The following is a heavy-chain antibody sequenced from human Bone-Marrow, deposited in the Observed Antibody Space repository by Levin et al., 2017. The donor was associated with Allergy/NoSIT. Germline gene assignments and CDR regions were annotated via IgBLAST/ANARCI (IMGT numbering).Heavy chain of an antibody. D-gene: IGHD6-19*01. Sequence: PGGSLRLSCAASGFPFTNYWMSWVRQAPGKGLEWVANINQDGSEEFYADSVKGRFTLSRDNAKNSLYLQMNSLRAEDTAVYYCARDSRGGTSGWYTRNGIYYFDNWGQGTLVTVSS. CDR3: ARDSRGGTSGWYTRNGIYYFDN. V-gene: IGHV3-7*01. J-gene: IGHJ4*02. CDR1: GFPFTNYW. CDR2: INQDGSEE.